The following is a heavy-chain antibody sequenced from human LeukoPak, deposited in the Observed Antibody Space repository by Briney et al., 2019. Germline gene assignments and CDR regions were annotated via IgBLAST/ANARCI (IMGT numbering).Heavy chain of an antibody. CDR3: ARDRTYWYFDL. CDR2: IKQDGSEK. CDR1: GFTFSSYW. D-gene: IGHD3/OR15-3a*01. Sequence: GGSLRLSCAASGFTFSSYWMSWVRQAPGKGQEWVANIKQDGSEKYYVDSVKGRFTISRDNAKNSLYLQMNSLRAEDTAVYYCARDRTYWYFDLWGRGTLVTVSS. J-gene: IGHJ2*01. V-gene: IGHV3-7*01.